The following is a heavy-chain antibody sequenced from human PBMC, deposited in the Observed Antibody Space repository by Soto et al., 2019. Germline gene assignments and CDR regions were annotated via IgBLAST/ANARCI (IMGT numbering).Heavy chain of an antibody. D-gene: IGHD2-15*01. CDR2: IYYSGNT. CDR1: GGSTSSDNY. Sequence: PSETLSLTCTVSGGSTSSDNYWSWIRQPPGKGLEWIGHIYYSGNTDYNPSLKSRLAISIDTSKTQFSLNLSSVTVADTAVYFCARKQAGYFSGIDYWGQGTLVTVSS. V-gene: IGHV4-30-4*01. J-gene: IGHJ4*02. CDR3: ARKQAGYFSGIDY.